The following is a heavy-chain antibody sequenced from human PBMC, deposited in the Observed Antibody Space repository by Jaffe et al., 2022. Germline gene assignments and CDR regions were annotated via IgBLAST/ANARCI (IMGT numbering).Heavy chain of an antibody. CDR1: GFTFSSHA. Sequence: EVQMVESGGGWVQPGGSLRLSCTASGFTFSSHAMHWVRQAPGKGLEYVSAITSNGDSTYYANSVKGRFTISRDNSKNTLYLQMGSLRAEDMAVYYCARSSYGSGWVSFDYWGQGTLVTVSS. CDR2: ITSNGDST. J-gene: IGHJ4*02. CDR3: ARSSYGSGWVSFDY. V-gene: IGHV3-64*01. D-gene: IGHD6-19*01.